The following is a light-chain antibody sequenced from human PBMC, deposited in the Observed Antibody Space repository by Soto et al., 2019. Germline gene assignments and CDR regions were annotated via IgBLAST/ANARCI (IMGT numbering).Light chain of an antibody. CDR2: AAS. CDR1: QGIANY. Sequence: DIQITQAPSSLSESIEVRVTITCRSSQGIANYLAWYQQKPGKVPKLLIYAASTLEPGVPSRFSGSGFGTDFTLSISSLQPEDFATYYCQKYNGAPFTFGPGTKVDIK. J-gene: IGKJ3*01. CDR3: QKYNGAPFT. V-gene: IGKV1-27*01.